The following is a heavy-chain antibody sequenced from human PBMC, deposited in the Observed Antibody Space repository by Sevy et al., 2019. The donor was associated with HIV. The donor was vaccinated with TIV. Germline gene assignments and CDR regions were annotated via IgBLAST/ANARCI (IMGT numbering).Heavy chain of an antibody. CDR2: ISYDGSNK. V-gene: IGHV3-30-3*01. CDR1: GFTFSSYA. CDR3: ARDGPTYYFDY. J-gene: IGHJ4*02. Sequence: GGSLRLSCAASGFTFSSYAMHWVRQAPGKGLEWVAVISYDGSNKYYAGSVKGRFTISRDNSKNTLYLQMNSLRAEDTAVYYCARDGPTYYFDYGGQGTLVTVSS. D-gene: IGHD3-16*01.